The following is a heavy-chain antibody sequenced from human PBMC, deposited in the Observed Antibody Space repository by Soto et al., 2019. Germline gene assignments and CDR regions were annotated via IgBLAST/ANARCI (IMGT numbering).Heavy chain of an antibody. CDR1: GYTFTGYY. Sequence: QVQLVQSGAEVKKPGASVKVSCKASGYTFTGYYMHWVRQAPGQGLEWMGWINPNSGGTNYAQKCQGRVTMTRDTSISTAYMELSRLRSDDTAVYYCASGGSIVVVPAVLNWFDPWGQGTLVTVSS. CDR2: INPNSGGT. CDR3: ASGGSIVVVPAVLNWFDP. D-gene: IGHD2-2*01. J-gene: IGHJ5*02. V-gene: IGHV1-2*02.